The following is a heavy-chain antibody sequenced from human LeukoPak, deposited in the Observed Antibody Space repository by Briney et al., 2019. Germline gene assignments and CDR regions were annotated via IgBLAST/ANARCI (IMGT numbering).Heavy chain of an antibody. J-gene: IGHJ4*02. D-gene: IGHD4-17*01. CDR1: GGTFSSYA. CDR2: IIPIFGTA. CDR3: ASRADYGEDY. V-gene: IGHV1-69*05. Sequence: ASVKVSCKASGGTFSSYAISWVRQAPGQGLEWMGRIIPIFGTANYAQKFQGRVTITTDESTSTAYMELSSLRSGDTAVYYCASRADYGEDYWGQGTLVTVSS.